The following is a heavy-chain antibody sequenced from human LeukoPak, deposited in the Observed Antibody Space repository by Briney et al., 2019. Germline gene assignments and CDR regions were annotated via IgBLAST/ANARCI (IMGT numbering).Heavy chain of an antibody. CDR2: IKQDGSEK. CDR3: ARLNSGTYAFDY. J-gene: IGHJ4*02. CDR1: GFTFSNYW. Sequence: PGGSLRLSCAASGFTFSNYWMTWFRQTPGKGLEWVGNIKQDGSEKYYVDSVKGRFTISRDNSKNSLFLQMNSLRAEDTAVYYCARLNSGTYAFDYWGQGTLVTVSS. D-gene: IGHD1-26*01. V-gene: IGHV3-7*01.